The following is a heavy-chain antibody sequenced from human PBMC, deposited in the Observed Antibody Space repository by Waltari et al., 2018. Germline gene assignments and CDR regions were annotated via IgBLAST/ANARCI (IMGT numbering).Heavy chain of an antibody. CDR1: GGSISSGDYY. J-gene: IGHJ4*02. CDR2: IYYSGST. V-gene: IGHV4-30-4*08. CDR3: AREGVGVDILTGYRKYYFDY. Sequence: QVQLQESGPGLVKPSQTLSLTCTVSGGSISSGDYYWSWIRQPPGKGLEWIGYIYYSGSTYYNPSLKSRVTISVDTSKNQFSLKLSSVTAADTAVYYCAREGVGVDILTGYRKYYFDYWGQGTLVTVSS. D-gene: IGHD3-9*01.